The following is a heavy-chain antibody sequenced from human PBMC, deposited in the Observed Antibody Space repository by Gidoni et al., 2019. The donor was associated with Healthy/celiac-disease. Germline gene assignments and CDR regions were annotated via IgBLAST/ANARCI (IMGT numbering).Heavy chain of an antibody. CDR1: GFPFSSYG. CDR3: ARDRYNGGSYPVDY. D-gene: IGHD1-26*01. J-gene: IGHJ4*02. Sequence: QVQLVESGGGVVQPGRSLRLSCAASGFPFSSYGMHWVRQAPGKGLGWVAVIWYDGSNKYYADSVKGRFTISRDNSKNTLYLQMNSLRAEDTAVYYCARDRYNGGSYPVDYWGQGTLVTVSS. V-gene: IGHV3-33*01. CDR2: IWYDGSNK.